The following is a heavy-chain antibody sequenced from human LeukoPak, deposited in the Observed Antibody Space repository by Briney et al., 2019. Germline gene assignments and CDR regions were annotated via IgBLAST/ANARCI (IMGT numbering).Heavy chain of an antibody. CDR1: GFTFSSYA. CDR2: ISTNGDST. CDR3: ARERDGDYVDVFDY. J-gene: IGHJ4*02. D-gene: IGHD4-17*01. V-gene: IGHV3-64D*06. Sequence: PGGSLRLSCSASGFTFSSYAMHWVRQAPGKGLEYVSAISTNGDSTYYADSVKGRFTISRDNSKETLHLQMSSLRAEDTAVYYCARERDGDYVDVFDYWGQGTLVTVSS.